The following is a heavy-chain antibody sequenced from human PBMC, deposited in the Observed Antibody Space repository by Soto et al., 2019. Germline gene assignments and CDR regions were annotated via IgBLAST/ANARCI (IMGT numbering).Heavy chain of an antibody. Sequence: GASVKVSCKVSGDTLTELSIHWVRQAPGKGLEWMGRSDPEDDEIVYAQKFQGRVTMTEDTSTDTSYMEVTSLTSEDTAVYYCATERLGFCDSDNCYRHYFDSWGQGTMVT. CDR2: SDPEDDEI. J-gene: IGHJ4*02. V-gene: IGHV1-24*01. D-gene: IGHD2-21*02. CDR3: ATERLGFCDSDNCYRHYFDS. CDR1: GDTLTELS.